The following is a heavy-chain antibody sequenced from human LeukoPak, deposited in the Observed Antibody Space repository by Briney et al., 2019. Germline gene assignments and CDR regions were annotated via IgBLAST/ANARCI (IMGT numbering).Heavy chain of an antibody. V-gene: IGHV3-21*04. CDR2: IGRTSTDK. CDR1: GFTFNTYT. CDR3: AKGRYGSGRYYFDY. D-gene: IGHD3-10*01. J-gene: IGHJ4*02. Sequence: GGSLRLSCAASGFTFNTYTMNWVRQAPGKGLEWVSSIGRTSTDKYYADSVRGRFTISRDNAENSLYVQMTSLRAEDTAVYYCAKGRYGSGRYYFDYWGQGTLVTVSS.